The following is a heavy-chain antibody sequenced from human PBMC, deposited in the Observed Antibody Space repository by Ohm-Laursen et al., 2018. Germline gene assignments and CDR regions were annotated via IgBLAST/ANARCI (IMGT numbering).Heavy chain of an antibody. V-gene: IGHV3-23*01. D-gene: IGHD3-22*01. J-gene: IGHJ4*02. CDR2: ISGSGGST. CDR1: GFTFSSYA. Sequence: GSLRLSCAASGFTFSSYAMSWVRQAPGKGLEWVSVISGSGGSTYYADSVKGRFTISRDNSKNTLYLQMNSLRAEDTAVYYCAKADSSGYDYFDYWGQGTLVTVSS. CDR3: AKADSSGYDYFDY.